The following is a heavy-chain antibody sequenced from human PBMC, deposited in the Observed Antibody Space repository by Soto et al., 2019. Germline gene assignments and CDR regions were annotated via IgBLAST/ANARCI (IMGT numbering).Heavy chain of an antibody. CDR3: VSWVAAHFGF. J-gene: IGHJ4*02. D-gene: IGHD6-19*01. CDR2: INDNAVDT. V-gene: IGHV3-23*01. Sequence: GGSLSLSCAAYGFFFGNHDMTWVRQAPGRALEWISTINDNAVDTHYAASMKGRSTISRDNSKRTLSLLMNIMRAEATAIYYCVSWVAAHFGFWGPGTEVTVSP. CDR1: GFFFGNHD.